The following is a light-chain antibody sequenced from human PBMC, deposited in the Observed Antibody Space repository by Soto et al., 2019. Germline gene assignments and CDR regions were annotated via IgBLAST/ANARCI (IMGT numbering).Light chain of an antibody. CDR1: QNVSSN. Sequence: IVMTQSPATLSVSPGERATLSCRASQNVSSNLAWYQQKPGQAPRLLIYGASTRATGFPARFSGSGSGTEFTLTISSLQSEDFAVYYCQQYTYLPRTFGQGTKVDIK. V-gene: IGKV3-15*01. J-gene: IGKJ1*01. CDR2: GAS. CDR3: QQYTYLPRT.